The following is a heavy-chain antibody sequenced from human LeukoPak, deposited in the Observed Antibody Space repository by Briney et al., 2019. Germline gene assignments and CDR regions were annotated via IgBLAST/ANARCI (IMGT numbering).Heavy chain of an antibody. CDR3: ARGDAFSGDH. V-gene: IGHV3-7*04. CDR1: GFSFTNFW. CDR2: IHPEGNEK. Sequence: GGSLRLSCAVSGFSFTNFWMSWVRQAPGRGLEWVANIHPEGNEKYHVESVKGRFTISRDNTKHLLFLQMNGLRVEDTGVYNSARGDAFSGDHWGQGTLVTVSS. J-gene: IGHJ4*02.